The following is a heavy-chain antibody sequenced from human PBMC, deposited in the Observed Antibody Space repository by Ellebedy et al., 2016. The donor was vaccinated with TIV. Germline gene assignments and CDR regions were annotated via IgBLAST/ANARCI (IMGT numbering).Heavy chain of an antibody. V-gene: IGHV3-33*01. CDR3: ARDPVLTTAVPFDY. D-gene: IGHD4-11*01. CDR2: IWYDGSNK. CDR1: GFTFSSYG. Sequence: PGGSLRLSCAASGFTFSSYGMHWVRQAPGKGLEWVAVIWYDGSNKYYADSVKGRFTISRDNSKNTLYLQMNSLRAEDTAVYYCARDPVLTTAVPFDYWGQGTLVTVSS. J-gene: IGHJ4*02.